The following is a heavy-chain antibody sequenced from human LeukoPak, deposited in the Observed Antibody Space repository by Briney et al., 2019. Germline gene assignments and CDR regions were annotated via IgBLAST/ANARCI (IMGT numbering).Heavy chain of an antibody. CDR2: IYSGGST. J-gene: IGHJ4*02. Sequence: GGSLRLSCAASGFTFSNYWMSWVRQAPGKGLEWVSVIYSGGSTYYADSVKGRFTISRDNSKNTLYLQMNSLRAEDTAVYYCARDPYGDGGFDYWGQGTLVTVSS. CDR3: ARDPYGDGGFDY. CDR1: GFTFSNYW. D-gene: IGHD4-17*01. V-gene: IGHV3-53*01.